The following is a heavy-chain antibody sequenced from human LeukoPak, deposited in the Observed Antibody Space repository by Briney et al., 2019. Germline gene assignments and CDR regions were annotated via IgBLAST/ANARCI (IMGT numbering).Heavy chain of an antibody. CDR1: GYSFTSYW. CDR2: IYPGDSDT. D-gene: IGHD3-9*01. CDR3: ARRTLRYFDWLLIPDAFDI. Sequence: GESLKISCKGSGYSFTSYWIGWVRQMPGKGLEWMGIIYPGDSDTRYSPSFQGQVTISADKSISTAYLQWSSLKASDTAMYYCARRTLRYFDWLLIPDAFDIWGQGTMVTVSS. V-gene: IGHV5-51*01. J-gene: IGHJ3*02.